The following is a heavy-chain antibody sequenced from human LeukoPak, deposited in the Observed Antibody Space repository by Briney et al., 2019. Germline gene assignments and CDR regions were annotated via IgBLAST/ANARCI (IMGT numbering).Heavy chain of an antibody. CDR3: ARDRRRMAWFGELLGCWFDP. CDR2: IIPIFGTA. Sequence: SVKVSCKASGGTFSSYAISWVRQAPGQGLEWMGGIIPIFGTANYAQKFQGRVTITADKSTSTAYMELSSLRSEDTAVYYCARDRRRMAWFGELLGCWFDPWGQGTLVTVSS. D-gene: IGHD3-10*01. V-gene: IGHV1-69*06. CDR1: GGTFSSYA. J-gene: IGHJ5*02.